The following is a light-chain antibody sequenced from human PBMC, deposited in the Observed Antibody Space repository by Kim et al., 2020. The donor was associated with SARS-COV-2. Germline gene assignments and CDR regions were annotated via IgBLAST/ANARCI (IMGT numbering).Light chain of an antibody. CDR3: SSYAGRQNLV. J-gene: IGLJ2*01. Sequence: GQSFTISCTGTSSDIGGYNFVAWYQQHPGKAPKVMIYEVNKRPSGVPDRFSGSKSDNTASLTVSGLQAEDEADYYCSSYAGRQNLVFGGGTQLTVL. CDR2: EVN. CDR1: SSDIGGYNF. V-gene: IGLV2-8*01.